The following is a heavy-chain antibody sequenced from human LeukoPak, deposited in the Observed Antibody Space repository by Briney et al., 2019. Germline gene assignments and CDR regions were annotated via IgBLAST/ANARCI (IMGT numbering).Heavy chain of an antibody. CDR3: ASETNWGWKGPIDY. J-gene: IGHJ4*02. CDR2: ISAYNGNT. CDR1: GYTFTSYG. V-gene: IGHV1-18*01. Sequence: ASVKVSCKASGYTFTSYGISWVRQAPGQGLEWMGWISAYNGNTNYAQKLQGRVTMTTDTSTSTAYMELRSLRSDDTAVYYCASETNWGWKGPIDYWGQGTLVTVSS. D-gene: IGHD7-27*01.